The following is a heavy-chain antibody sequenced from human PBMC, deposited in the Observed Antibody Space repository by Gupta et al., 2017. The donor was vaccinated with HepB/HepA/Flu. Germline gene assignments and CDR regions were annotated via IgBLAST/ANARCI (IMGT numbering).Heavy chain of an antibody. V-gene: IGHV3-30*04. D-gene: IGHD6-6*01. CDR3: ARDPLNLSSISVREEDAFDF. J-gene: IGHJ3*01. Sequence: QVQLVESGGGVVQPGRSLRLSCAASRFPFKNYAMHLVRQAPGRGLEWVAVISYDGRYNYYADSVRGRFTISRDNSKNTLFLQINSLRAEDTAVYYCARDPLNLSSISVREEDAFDFWGQGTMVTVYS. CDR1: RFPFKNYA. CDR2: ISYDGRYN.